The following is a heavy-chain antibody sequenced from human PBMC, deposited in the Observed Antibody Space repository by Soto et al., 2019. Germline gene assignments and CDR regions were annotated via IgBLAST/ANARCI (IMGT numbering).Heavy chain of an antibody. V-gene: IGHV3-23*01. CDR3: AKAIYGGSIGYDDF. Sequence: GASLRLSCAASGFTFSSYAMIWFRHAPGRGLEWVSAISGDSRSTYYADSVKGRFTIARDNSKNTLILQMISLRAEDTAVYYCAKAIYGGSIGYDDFWDQGT. D-gene: IGHD2-15*01. J-gene: IGHJ4*03. CDR1: GFTFSSYA. CDR2: ISGDSRST.